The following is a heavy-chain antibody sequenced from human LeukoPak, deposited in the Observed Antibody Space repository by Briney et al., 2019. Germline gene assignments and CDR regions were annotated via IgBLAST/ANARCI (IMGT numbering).Heavy chain of an antibody. J-gene: IGHJ4*02. D-gene: IGHD1-26*01. Sequence: PGGSLRLSCAASGFTFSSYSMNWVRQAPGKGLEWVSSISSSSSYIYYADSVKGRFTISRDNAKNSLYLQMNSLRAEDTAVYYCARDIGIGSYEFDHWGQGTLVTVSS. V-gene: IGHV3-21*01. CDR2: ISSSSSYI. CDR1: GFTFSSYS. CDR3: ARDIGIGSYEFDH.